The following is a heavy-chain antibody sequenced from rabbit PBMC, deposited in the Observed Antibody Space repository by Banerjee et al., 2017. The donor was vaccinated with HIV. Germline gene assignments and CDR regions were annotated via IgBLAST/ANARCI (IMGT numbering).Heavy chain of an antibody. V-gene: IGHV1S45*01. CDR3: ATSGSRDYTDL. CDR1: GFDLISYS. Sequence: QEQLEESGGGLVKPEGSLTLTCKASGFDLISYSMCWVRQAPGKGLEWIGCINTNSGNTVYASWAKGRFTISKTSSTTVPLQMTSLTAADTATYFCATSGSRDYTDLWGPGTLVTVS. CDR2: INTNSGNT. J-gene: IGHJ4*01. D-gene: IGHD8-1*01.